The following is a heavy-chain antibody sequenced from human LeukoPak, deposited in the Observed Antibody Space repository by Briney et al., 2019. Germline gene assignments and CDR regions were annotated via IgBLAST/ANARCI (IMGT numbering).Heavy chain of an antibody. J-gene: IGHJ4*02. CDR2: ISWNGGNK. CDR3: TKGGRMYSFGQDS. V-gene: IGHV3-9*01. D-gene: IGHD5-18*01. CDR1: GFTFSNSA. Sequence: GGSLRLSCAASGFTFSNSAMHWVRQPPGKGLEWVSGISWNGGNKGYVDSVKGRFSISRDNAKNSLYLQMNSLRPEDTALYYCTKGGRMYSFGQDSWGQGTLVTVSS.